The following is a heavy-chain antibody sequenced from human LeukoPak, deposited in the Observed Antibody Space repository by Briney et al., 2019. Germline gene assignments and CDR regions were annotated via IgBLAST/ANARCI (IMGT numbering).Heavy chain of an antibody. CDR1: GFTFSSYE. CDR2: ISSSGSTI. CDR3: ARGDSNSWYVDWFDP. Sequence: PGGSLRLSCAASGFTFSSYEMNWVRQAPGKGLEWVSYISSSGSTIYYADSVKGRFTISRDNAKNSLYLQMNSLRAEDTAVYYCARGDSNSWYVDWFDPWGQGTLVTVSS. D-gene: IGHD6-13*01. V-gene: IGHV3-48*03. J-gene: IGHJ5*02.